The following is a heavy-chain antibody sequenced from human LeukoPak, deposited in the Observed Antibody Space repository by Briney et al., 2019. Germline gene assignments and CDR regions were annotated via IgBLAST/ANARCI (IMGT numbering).Heavy chain of an antibody. Sequence: GGSLRLSCAASGFTFSISAMRWVRQAPGMGLEWVSAIGIGGDPYYADSVKGRFTISRDNSKSTLFLQMNSLRAEDTAVYYCAKSLPYYFDSWGQGTWSPSPQ. CDR2: IGIGGDP. CDR1: GFTFSISA. CDR3: AKSLPYYFDS. V-gene: IGHV3-23*01. J-gene: IGHJ4*02.